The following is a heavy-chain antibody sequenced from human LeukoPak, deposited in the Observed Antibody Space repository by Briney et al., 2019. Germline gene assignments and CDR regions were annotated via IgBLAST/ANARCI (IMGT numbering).Heavy chain of an antibody. V-gene: IGHV1-46*01. CDR1: GYTFTNYY. Sequence: ASVKVSCKASGYTFTNYYFHWVRQAPGQRLEWMGIINPSGGSTSYAQKFQGRVTMTRDTSTSTVYMKLSSLRSEDTAVYYCAREIGPIQLHLWGSAFDYWGQGTLVTVSS. J-gene: IGHJ4*02. CDR2: INPSGGST. CDR3: AREIGPIQLHLWGSAFDY. D-gene: IGHD5-18*01.